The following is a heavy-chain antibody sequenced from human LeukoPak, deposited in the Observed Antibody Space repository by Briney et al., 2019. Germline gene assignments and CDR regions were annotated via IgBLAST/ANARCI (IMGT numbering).Heavy chain of an antibody. CDR1: GFTFSNHA. J-gene: IGHJ4*02. D-gene: IGHD6-19*01. Sequence: GGSLRLSCAASGFTFSNHAMSWVRQAPGKGLEWVSAISGSGGSIYYADSVKGRFTISRDNSKNTLYLQMNSLRAEDTALYYCARTLAVAGSYYFDYWGQGTLVTVSS. V-gene: IGHV3-23*01. CDR2: ISGSGGSI. CDR3: ARTLAVAGSYYFDY.